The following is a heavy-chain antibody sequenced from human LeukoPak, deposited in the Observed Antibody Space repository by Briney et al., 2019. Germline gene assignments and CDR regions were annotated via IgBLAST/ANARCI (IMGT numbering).Heavy chain of an antibody. Sequence: ASVKVSCKASGYTFTSYGISWVRQAPGQGLEWMGWISAYNGNTNYAQKLQGRVTMTTDTSTSTAYMELRSLRSDDTAVYYCARDRPDYYGSGSSYYFDYWGQGTLVTVPS. CDR2: ISAYNGNT. D-gene: IGHD3-10*01. CDR1: GYTFTSYG. V-gene: IGHV1-18*01. J-gene: IGHJ4*02. CDR3: ARDRPDYYGSGSSYYFDY.